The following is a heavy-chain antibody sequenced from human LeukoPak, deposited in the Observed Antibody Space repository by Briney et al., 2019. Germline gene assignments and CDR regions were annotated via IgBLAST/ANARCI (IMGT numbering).Heavy chain of an antibody. CDR2: ISSSGSTI. CDR3: ARDLRPTQVFTNDPFDY. J-gene: IGHJ4*02. V-gene: IGHV3-11*04. D-gene: IGHD1-1*01. CDR1: GFTFSDYY. Sequence: PGGCLRLSCAASGFTFSDYYMSWVRQAPGKGLEWVSYISSSGSTIYYADSVKGRFTISRDNAKTSLYLQMNSLRAEDKAVYYCARDLRPTQVFTNDPFDYWGQGTLVTVSS.